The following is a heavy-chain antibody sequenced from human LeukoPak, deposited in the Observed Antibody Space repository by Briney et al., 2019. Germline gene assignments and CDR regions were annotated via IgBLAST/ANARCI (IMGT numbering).Heavy chain of an antibody. V-gene: IGHV4-61*01. Sequence: PSETLSLTCTVSGGSVSSGRYYWSWIRQPPGKGLEWIGYIYYSGSTNYNPSLKSRVTISVDTSKNQFSLKLSSVTAADTAVYYCARRLSGSYFRIDYWGQGTLVTVSS. CDR1: GGSVSSGRYY. CDR3: ARRLSGSYFRIDY. CDR2: IYYSGST. J-gene: IGHJ4*02. D-gene: IGHD1-26*01.